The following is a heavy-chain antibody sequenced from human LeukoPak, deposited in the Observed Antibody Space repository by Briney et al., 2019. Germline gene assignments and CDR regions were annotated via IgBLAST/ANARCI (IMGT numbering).Heavy chain of an antibody. V-gene: IGHV3-21*01. J-gene: IGHJ3*02. CDR2: ISSSSSYI. D-gene: IGHD6-6*01. CDR3: ARETARAFDI. Sequence: PGGSLRLSCAASGFTFSDYNMHWVRQAPGKGLEWVSSISSSSSYIYYADSLSGRFTISRDNAKNSLYLQMSSLRADDTAVYYCARETARAFDIWGQGTMVIVSS. CDR1: GFTFSDYN.